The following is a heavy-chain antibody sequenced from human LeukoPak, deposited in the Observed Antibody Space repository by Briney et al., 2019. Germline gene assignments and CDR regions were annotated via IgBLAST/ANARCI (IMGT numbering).Heavy chain of an antibody. D-gene: IGHD3-10*01. V-gene: IGHV1-46*01. CDR1: GYIFTSYY. Sequence: ASVKVSCKASGYIFTSYYMHWVRQAPGQGLEWMGIIKPSGGSASYAQKFQGRVTMTRDMSTRTVYMELSSLRSDDTAVYYCAKNVWFGESSDAFDIWGQGTMVTVSS. CDR2: IKPSGGSA. J-gene: IGHJ3*02. CDR3: AKNVWFGESSDAFDI.